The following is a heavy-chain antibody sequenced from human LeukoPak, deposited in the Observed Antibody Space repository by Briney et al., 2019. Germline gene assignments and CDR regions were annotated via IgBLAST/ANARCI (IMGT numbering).Heavy chain of an antibody. CDR1: GFTFSSYW. Sequence: GGSLRLSCAASGFTFSSYWMSWVRQAPGKGLEWVANIKQDGSEKYYVDSVKGRFTISRDNAKNSLYLQMNSLRAEDTAVYYCSGYCSSTSCPNPDYWGQGTLVTVSS. CDR3: SGYCSSTSCPNPDY. D-gene: IGHD2-2*01. V-gene: IGHV3-7*01. CDR2: IKQDGSEK. J-gene: IGHJ4*02.